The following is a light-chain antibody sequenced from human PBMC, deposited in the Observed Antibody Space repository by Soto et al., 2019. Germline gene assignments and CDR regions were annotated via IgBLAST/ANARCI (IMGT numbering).Light chain of an antibody. CDR3: CSYAGHSTFV. CDR1: RSNVGGYNL. J-gene: IGLJ1*01. V-gene: IGLV2-23*03. Sequence: QSALTQVASVSGSPGQSITISCSGTRSNVGGYNLVSWYQQHPGKAPKVVIYVGNKRPLGISDRFSASKSGNTAALTISGLQNEDEADYYCCSYAGHSTFVFGSGTKVTVL. CDR2: VGN.